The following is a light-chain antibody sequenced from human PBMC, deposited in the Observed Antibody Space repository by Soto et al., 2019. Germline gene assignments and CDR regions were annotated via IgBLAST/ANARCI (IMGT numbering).Light chain of an antibody. CDR2: GAS. CDR1: QSVSSSY. Sequence: EIVLTQSPGTPSLSPGERATLSCRASQSVSSSYLGRYQQKPGQSPRVLIYGASSRATGIPDRFSGSGSGTDFSLTIRRLEPDDFAVYYCQKYGNFWTFGQGTKVDIK. CDR3: QKYGNFWT. J-gene: IGKJ1*01. V-gene: IGKV3-20*01.